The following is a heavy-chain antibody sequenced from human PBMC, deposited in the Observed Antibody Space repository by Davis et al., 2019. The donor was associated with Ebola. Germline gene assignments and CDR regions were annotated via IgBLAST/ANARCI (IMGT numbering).Heavy chain of an antibody. J-gene: IGHJ6*02. D-gene: IGHD3-3*01. CDR1: GYTFTSYG. Sequence: ASVKVSCKASGYTFTSYGISWVRQAPGQGLEWMGWISAYNGNTNYAQKLQGRVTLTTDTSTSTAYMELRSLRSDDTAVYYCASSYDFWSGHDDYGMDVWGQGTTVTVSS. V-gene: IGHV1-18*01. CDR2: ISAYNGNT. CDR3: ASSYDFWSGHDDYGMDV.